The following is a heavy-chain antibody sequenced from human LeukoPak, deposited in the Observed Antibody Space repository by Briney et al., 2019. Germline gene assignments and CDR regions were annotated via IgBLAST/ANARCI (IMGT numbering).Heavy chain of an antibody. J-gene: IGHJ4*02. CDR1: GGTFSSYA. V-gene: IGHV1-69*05. CDR2: IIPIFGTA. Sequence: SVKVSCKDSGGTFSSYAISWVRQAPGQGLEWMGRIIPIFGTANYAQKFQGRVTITTDESTSTAYMELSSLRSEDTAVYYCARENTIYCSGGSCYSSSPADYWGQGTLVTVSS. CDR3: ARENTIYCSGGSCYSSSPADY. D-gene: IGHD2-15*01.